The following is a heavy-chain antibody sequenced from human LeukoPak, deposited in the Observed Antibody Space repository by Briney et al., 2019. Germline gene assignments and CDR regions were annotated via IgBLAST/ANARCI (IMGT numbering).Heavy chain of an antibody. D-gene: IGHD3-3*01. CDR1: GVSISSYY. CDR3: ARSGVVIIAPFDP. Sequence: SETLSLTCTVSGVSISSYYWSWIRQPAGKGLEWIGYIYYSVSTNYNPSLKSRFTISVDTSKNQFSLKLSSVTAADTAVYYCARSGVVIIAPFDPWGQGTLVTVSS. J-gene: IGHJ5*02. V-gene: IGHV4-59*01. CDR2: IYYSVST.